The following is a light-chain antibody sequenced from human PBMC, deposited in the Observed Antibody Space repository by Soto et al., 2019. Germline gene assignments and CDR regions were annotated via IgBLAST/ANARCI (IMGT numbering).Light chain of an antibody. J-gene: IGLJ2*01. CDR2: LNSDGSH. Sequence: QLVVTQSPSASASLGASVKLTCTLSSGHSSYAIAWHQQQPEKGPRFLMKLNSDGSHSKGDGIPDRFSGSSSGAERYLTISSLQSEDEADYYCQTWGTGILVFGGGTKLTVL. V-gene: IGLV4-69*01. CDR1: SGHSSYA. CDR3: QTWGTGILV.